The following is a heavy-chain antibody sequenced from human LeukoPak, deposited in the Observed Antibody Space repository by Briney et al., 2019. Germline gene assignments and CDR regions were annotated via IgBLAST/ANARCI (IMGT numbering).Heavy chain of an antibody. Sequence: SVKVSCKASGGTFSSYAISWVRQAPGQGLEWMGRIIPIFGTANYAQKFQGRVTITADKSTSTAYMELRSLRSDDTAVYYCAREGYCSSTSCRFLDYWGQGTLVTVSS. CDR3: AREGYCSSTSCRFLDY. CDR2: IIPIFGTA. CDR1: GGTFSSYA. V-gene: IGHV1-69*06. D-gene: IGHD2-2*01. J-gene: IGHJ4*02.